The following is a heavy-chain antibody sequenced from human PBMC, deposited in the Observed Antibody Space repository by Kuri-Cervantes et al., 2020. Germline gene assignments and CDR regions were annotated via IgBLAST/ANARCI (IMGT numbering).Heavy chain of an antibody. CDR1: GGTFSRYA. V-gene: IGHV1-69*13. CDR3: ARAVAVAGMGPQFDY. J-gene: IGHJ4*02. Sequence: SVKVSCKAFGGTFSRYAISWVRQAPGQGLEWMGGIIPIFGTTNYAQKFQGRVTITADESTSTAYMELSSLRSEDTAVYYCARAVAVAGMGPQFDYWGQGTLVTVSS. CDR2: IIPIFGTT. D-gene: IGHD6-19*01.